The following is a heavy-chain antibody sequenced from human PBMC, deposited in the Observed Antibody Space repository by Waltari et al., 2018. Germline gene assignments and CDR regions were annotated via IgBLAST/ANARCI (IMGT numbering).Heavy chain of an antibody. V-gene: IGHV3-23*04. J-gene: IGHJ4*02. CDR3: ASAPRPEVSAPFDF. Sequence: VQLVDSGGDMVQPGGSLRLSCAASGFTFTSYAMHWVRQAPGKGLEWVSGISGIGDITSYADSVKGRFTISRDTSKNTLYLLLNSLRPGDTAIYYCASAPRPEVSAPFDFWGRGTLVTVSS. D-gene: IGHD2-8*01. CDR1: GFTFTSYA. CDR2: ISGIGDIT.